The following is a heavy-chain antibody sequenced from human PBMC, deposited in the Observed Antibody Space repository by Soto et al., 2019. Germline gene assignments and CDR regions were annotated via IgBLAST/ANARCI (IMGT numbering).Heavy chain of an antibody. J-gene: IGHJ4*02. CDR1: GGSISSSSYY. D-gene: IGHD3-9*01. CDR2: IYYSGST. CDR3: ARLYTDWALDY. Sequence: SETLSLTCTVSGGSISSSSYYWGWIRQPPGKGLEWIGSIYYSGSTYYNPSLKSRVTISVDTSKNQFSLKLSSVTAADTAVYYCARLYTDWALDYWGQGTLVIVSS. V-gene: IGHV4-39*01.